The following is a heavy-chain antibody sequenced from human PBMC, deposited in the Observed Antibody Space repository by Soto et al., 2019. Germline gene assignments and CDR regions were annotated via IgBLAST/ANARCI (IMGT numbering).Heavy chain of an antibody. CDR1: GFTFSSYG. Sequence: QVQLVESGGGVVQPGRSLRLSCAASGFTFSSYGMHWVRQAPGKGLEWVAVISYDGSNKYYADSVKGRFTISRDNSKNPLYLQMNSLRAEDTALYYCAKRMDSRDDNWFDPWGQGTLVTVSS. CDR3: AKRMDSRDDNWFDP. J-gene: IGHJ5*02. CDR2: ISYDGSNK. V-gene: IGHV3-30*18. D-gene: IGHD6-13*01.